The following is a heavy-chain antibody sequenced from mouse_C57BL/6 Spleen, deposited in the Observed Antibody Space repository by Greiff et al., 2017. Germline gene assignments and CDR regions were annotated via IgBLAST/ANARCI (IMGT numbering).Heavy chain of an antibody. D-gene: IGHD1-1*01. CDR2: IWTGGGK. J-gene: IGHJ3*01. CDR3: ARESYGSSYEAWFAY. Sequence: QSGPGLVAPSQSLSITCTVSGFSLTSYAISWVRQPPGKGLEWLGVIWTGGGKNYNSALKSRLSISKDNSKSQVFLKMNSLQTDDTARYYCARESYGSSYEAWFAYWGQGTLVTVSA. CDR1: GFSLTSYA. V-gene: IGHV2-9-1*01.